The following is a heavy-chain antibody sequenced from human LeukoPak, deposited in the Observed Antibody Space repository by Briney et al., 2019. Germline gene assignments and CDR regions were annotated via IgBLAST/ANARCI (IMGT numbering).Heavy chain of an antibody. CDR1: SGSINSSNW. J-gene: IGHJ4*02. Sequence: PSETLSLTCAGSSGSINSSNWGSWVRQPPGKGLEWIGEIYHSGSTNYNPSLKSRVTISVDKSKNQFSLKPSSVTAADTAVYYCALGGYRRYYGDWGQGTLVTVSS. D-gene: IGHD3-10*01. V-gene: IGHV4-4*02. CDR3: ALGGYRRYYGD. CDR2: IYHSGST.